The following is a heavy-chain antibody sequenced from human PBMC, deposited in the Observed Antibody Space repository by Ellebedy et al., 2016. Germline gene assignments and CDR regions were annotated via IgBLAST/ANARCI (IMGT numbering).Heavy chain of an antibody. CDR3: AREMSYGDCFDY. V-gene: IGHV3-7*01. CDR1: GFTFRTYW. Sequence: GGSLRLSCAVSGFTFRTYWMSWVRQAPGKGLEWVANINQDGSVRDYVDSVKGRFTISRDNAKNSLYLQMNSLRAEDTAVYYCAREMSYGDCFDYWGQGTLVIVSS. J-gene: IGHJ4*02. CDR2: INQDGSVR. D-gene: IGHD2-21*01.